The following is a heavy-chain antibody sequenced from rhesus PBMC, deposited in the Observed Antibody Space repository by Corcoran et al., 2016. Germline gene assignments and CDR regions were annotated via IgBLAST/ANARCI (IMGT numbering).Heavy chain of an antibody. CDR2: ISNGGCST. CDR3: AKGVVGATAY. Sequence: EVQLVESGGGLVQPGGSLRLSCAASGFTFSSYGMSWVRQAPGKGLEWVSYISNGGCSTYYAESGNGRFTISRDNANNTLSLQMNSRRAEDTVVYDCAKGVVGATAYWGQGVLGTVAA. D-gene: IGHD1-44*02. CDR1: GFTFSSYG. J-gene: IGHJ4*01. V-gene: IGHV3S5*01.